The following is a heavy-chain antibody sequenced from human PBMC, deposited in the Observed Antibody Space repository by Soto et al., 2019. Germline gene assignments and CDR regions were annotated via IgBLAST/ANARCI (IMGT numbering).Heavy chain of an antibody. D-gene: IGHD5-18*01. CDR1: GYSFTTYW. CDR2: FYPGDSDT. Sequence: GESLKISCKGSGYSFTTYWIGWVRQMPGKGLEWMGIFYPGDSDTRYSPSFQGHVTISADKSISTAYLQWSSLKASDTAMYYCARLGGYSYGPADYWGQGTLVTVSS. J-gene: IGHJ4*02. CDR3: ARLGGYSYGPADY. V-gene: IGHV5-51*01.